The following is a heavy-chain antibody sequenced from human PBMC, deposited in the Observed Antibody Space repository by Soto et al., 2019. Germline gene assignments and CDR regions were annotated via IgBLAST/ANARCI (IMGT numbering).Heavy chain of an antibody. V-gene: IGHV4-39*01. Sequence: SETLSLTCTVSGGSISSSSYYFGWIRQPPGKGQEWIGTIYYSGSTYYNPSLKSRVTISVDTSKNQFSLKLSSVTAADTAVYYCARQAIARSGYYPYYYYGLDVWAQGTTVPVSS. CDR2: IYYSGST. D-gene: IGHD3-3*01. CDR1: GGSISSSSYY. J-gene: IGHJ6*02. CDR3: ARQAIARSGYYPYYYYGLDV.